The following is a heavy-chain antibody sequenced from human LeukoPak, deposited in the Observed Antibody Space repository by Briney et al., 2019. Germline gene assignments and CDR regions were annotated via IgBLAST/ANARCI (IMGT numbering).Heavy chain of an antibody. Sequence: PSETLSLTCTVSGGSISSSSYYWGWIRQPPGKGLEWIGSIYYSGSTYYNPSLKSRVTISVDTSKNQFSLKLSSVTAADTAVYYCAREMNYYGSGSYYNFAYFDYWGQGTLVTVSS. CDR1: GGSISSSSYY. CDR3: AREMNYYGSGSYYNFAYFDY. CDR2: IYYSGST. V-gene: IGHV4-39*07. J-gene: IGHJ4*02. D-gene: IGHD3-10*01.